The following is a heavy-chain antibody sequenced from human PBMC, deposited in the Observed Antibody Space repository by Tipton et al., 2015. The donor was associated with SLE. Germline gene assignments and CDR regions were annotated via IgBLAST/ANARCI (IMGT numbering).Heavy chain of an antibody. CDR2: IYYSGST. J-gene: IGHJ4*02. Sequence: TLSLTCTVSGGSISSYYWSWIRQPPGKGLEWIGYIYYSGSTNYNPSLKSRVTISVDTSKNQFSLKLSSVTAADTAVYYCARVIEALSSPNTKYSYGWYFDYWGQGTLVTVSS. CDR3: ARVIEALSSPNTKYSYGWYFDY. V-gene: IGHV4-59*12. D-gene: IGHD6-19*01. CDR1: GGSISSYY.